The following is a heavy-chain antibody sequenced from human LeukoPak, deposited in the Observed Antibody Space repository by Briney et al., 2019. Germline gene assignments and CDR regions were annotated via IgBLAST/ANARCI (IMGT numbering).Heavy chain of an antibody. CDR2: INPSGGST. CDR1: GYTFTGYY. V-gene: IGHV1-46*01. Sequence: ASVKVSCKASGYTFTGYYMHWVRQAPGQGLEWMGIINPSGGSTSYAQKFQGRVTMTRDMSTSTVYMELSSLRSEDTAVYYCARDLYYYYMDVWGKGTTVTVSS. J-gene: IGHJ6*03. CDR3: ARDLYYYYMDV.